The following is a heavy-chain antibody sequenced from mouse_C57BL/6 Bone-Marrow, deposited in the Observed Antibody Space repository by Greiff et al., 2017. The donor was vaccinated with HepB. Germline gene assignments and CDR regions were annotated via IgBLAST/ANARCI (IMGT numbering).Heavy chain of an antibody. CDR3: ARPYYDYLFAY. V-gene: IGHV5-6*01. D-gene: IGHD2-4*01. Sequence: EVQLVESGGDLVKPGGSLKLSCAASGFTFSSYGMSWVRQTPDKRLEWVATISSGGSYTYYPDSVKGRFTISRDNAKNTLYLQMSSLKSEDTAMYYCARPYYDYLFAYWGQGTLVTVSA. CDR1: GFTFSSYG. CDR2: ISSGGSYT. J-gene: IGHJ3*01.